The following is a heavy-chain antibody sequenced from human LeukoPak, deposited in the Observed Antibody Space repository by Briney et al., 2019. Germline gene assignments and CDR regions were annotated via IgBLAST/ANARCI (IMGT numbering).Heavy chain of an antibody. J-gene: IGHJ6*02. V-gene: IGHV4-39*01. CDR2: IHYSGNT. CDR3: ARRQYCSSTSCQLYYYYYGMDV. Sequence: PSETLSLTCTVSGGSISSSSYYWGWIRQPPGKGLEWIGSIHYSGNTYYNPSLKSRVTISVDTSKNQFSLKLSSVTAADTAVYYCARRQYCSSTSCQLYYYYYGMDVWGQGTTVTVSS. D-gene: IGHD2-2*01. CDR1: GGSISSSSYY.